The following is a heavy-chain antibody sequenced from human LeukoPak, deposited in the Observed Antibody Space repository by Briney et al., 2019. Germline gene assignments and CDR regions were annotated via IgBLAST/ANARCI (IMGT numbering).Heavy chain of an antibody. V-gene: IGHV4-30-2*01. CDR3: ARSTPGYYYYGMDV. CDR1: GGSISSGGYS. J-gene: IGHJ6*02. D-gene: IGHD2-15*01. CDR2: IYHSGST. Sequence: SETLSLTCAVSGGSISSGGYSWSWIRQPPGKGLEWIGYIYHSGSTYYNPSLKSRVTISVDRSKNRFSLKLSSVTAADTAVYYCARSTPGYYYYGMDVWGQGTTVTVSS.